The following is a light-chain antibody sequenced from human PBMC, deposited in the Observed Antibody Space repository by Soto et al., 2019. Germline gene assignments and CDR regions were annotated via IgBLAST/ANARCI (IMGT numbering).Light chain of an antibody. J-gene: IGLJ2*01. CDR3: CSYAGSSTLV. Sequence: QSALAQPASVSGSPGQSITISCTGTSGFVGSFSLVSWYQQHPGKAPKLMIYEGSKRPSGVSNRFSGSKSGNTASLTISGLQAEDEADYYCCSYAGSSTLVFGGGTKLTVL. V-gene: IGLV2-23*01. CDR2: EGS. CDR1: SGFVGSFSL.